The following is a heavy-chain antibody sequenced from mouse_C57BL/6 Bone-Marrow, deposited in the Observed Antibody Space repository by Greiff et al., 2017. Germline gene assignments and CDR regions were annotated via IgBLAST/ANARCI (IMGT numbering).Heavy chain of an antibody. CDR2: ISSGSSTI. CDR3: ARLLWSYAMDY. CDR1: GFTFSDYG. V-gene: IGHV5-17*01. D-gene: IGHD1-1*02. Sequence: EVHLVESGGGLVKPGGSLKLSCAASGFTFSDYGMHWVRQAPEKGLEWVAYISSGSSTIYYADTVKGRFTISRDNAKNTLFLQMTSLRSEDTAMYYCARLLWSYAMDYWGQGTSVTVSS. J-gene: IGHJ4*01.